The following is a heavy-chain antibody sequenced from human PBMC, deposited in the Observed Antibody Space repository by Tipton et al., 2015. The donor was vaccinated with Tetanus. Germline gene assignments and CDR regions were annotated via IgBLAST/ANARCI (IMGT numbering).Heavy chain of an antibody. D-gene: IGHD6-25*01. CDR1: GFIYSSYT. V-gene: IGHV3-21*06. J-gene: IGHJ4*02. Sequence: GSLRLSCAVSGFIYSSYTMNWVRQAPGKGLEWVASVSSTSSYIYYADSLKGRFTISRDNAKNSLYLQMNNLRAEDTAVYFCASGSALDYWGQGTLVTVSS. CDR2: VSSTSSYI. CDR3: ASGSALDY.